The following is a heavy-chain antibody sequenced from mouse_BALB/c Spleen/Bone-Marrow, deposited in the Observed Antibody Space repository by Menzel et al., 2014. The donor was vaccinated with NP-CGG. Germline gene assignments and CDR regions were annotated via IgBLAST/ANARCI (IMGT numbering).Heavy chain of an antibody. J-gene: IGHJ4*01. CDR2: IWAGGST. V-gene: IGHV2-9*02. D-gene: IGHD1-1*01. Sequence: QVQLKQSGPGLVAPSQSLSITCTVSGFSLTSYGVHWVRQPPGKGLEWLGVIWAGGSTNYNSALMSRLSISKDNSKSQVFSKMNSLQTDDTAMYYCARDYYGSLYAMDYWGQGTSVTVSS. CDR1: GFSLTSYG. CDR3: ARDYYGSLYAMDY.